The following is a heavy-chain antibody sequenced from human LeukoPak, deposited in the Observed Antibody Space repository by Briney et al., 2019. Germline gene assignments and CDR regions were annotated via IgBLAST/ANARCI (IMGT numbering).Heavy chain of an antibody. J-gene: IGHJ4*02. D-gene: IGHD3-10*01. CDR2: INSSGNTI. CDR1: GFTFSSYE. CDR3: ARTAMVRGVIINPHFDY. V-gene: IGHV3-48*03. Sequence: PGGSLRLSCAASGFTFSSYEMYWVRQAPEKGLEWVSYINSSGNTIYYADSVKGRLTISRDNAKNSLYLQMNSLRAEDTAVYYRARTAMVRGVIINPHFDYWGQGTLVTVSS.